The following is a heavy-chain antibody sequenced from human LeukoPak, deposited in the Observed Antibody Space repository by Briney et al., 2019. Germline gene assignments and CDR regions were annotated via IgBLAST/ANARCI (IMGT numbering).Heavy chain of an antibody. V-gene: IGHV4-34*01. Sequence: SETLSLTCAVYGGSFSGYYWSWIRQPPGKGLEWIGEINHSGSTNYNPSLMSRVTISVDTSKNQFSLKLSSVTAADTAVYYCARLEGARYDSSGFYYDVEVIFDYWGQGTLVTVSS. CDR1: GGSFSGYY. CDR2: INHSGST. J-gene: IGHJ4*02. D-gene: IGHD3-22*01. CDR3: ARLEGARYDSSGFYYDVEVIFDY.